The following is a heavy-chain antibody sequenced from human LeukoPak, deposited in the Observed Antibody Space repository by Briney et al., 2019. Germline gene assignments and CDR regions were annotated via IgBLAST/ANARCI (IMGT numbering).Heavy chain of an antibody. V-gene: IGHV4-34*01. J-gene: IGHJ3*02. CDR3: ARGSLRYFDWLSPLDAFDI. D-gene: IGHD3-9*01. Sequence: PSETLSLTCAVYGGSFSGYYWSWIRQAPGKGLEWIGEINHSGSTNYNPSLKSRVTISVDTSKNQFSLKLSSVTAADTAVYYCARGSLRYFDWLSPLDAFDIWGQGTMVTVSS. CDR1: GGSFSGYY. CDR2: INHSGST.